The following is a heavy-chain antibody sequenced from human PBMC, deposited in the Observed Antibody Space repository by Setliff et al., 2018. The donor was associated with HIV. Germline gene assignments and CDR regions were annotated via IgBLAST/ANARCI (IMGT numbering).Heavy chain of an antibody. CDR2: IWYDGSDG. V-gene: IGHV3-33*01. CDR1: GFTFNNYG. D-gene: IGHD3-3*01. J-gene: IGHJ6*02. CDR3: ARVFLEWLLYRPDYVMDV. Sequence: GGSLRLSCVGSGFTFNNYGMHWVRQAPGKGLEWVAVIWYDGSDGFYADSVQDRFTISRDNSKNSLYLQMNSLRVEDTAVYYCARVFLEWLLYRPDYVMDVWGQGTTVTVSS.